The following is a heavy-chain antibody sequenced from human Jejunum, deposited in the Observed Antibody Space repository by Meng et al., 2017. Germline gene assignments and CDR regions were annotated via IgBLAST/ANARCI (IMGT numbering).Heavy chain of an antibody. V-gene: IGHV3-23*01. CDR3: AKDRESWLNDNLYGKYFDY. CDR2: ISGSGGST. J-gene: IGHJ4*02. CDR1: GFTFSNYA. Sequence: GGSLRLSCAASGFTFSNYAMNWVRQAPGKGLEWVSAISGSGGSTYFADSVKGRFTISRDNSKNTLYLQMNSLRAEDTAVYYCAKDRESWLNDNLYGKYFDYWGQGTLVTVSS. D-gene: IGHD5-18*01.